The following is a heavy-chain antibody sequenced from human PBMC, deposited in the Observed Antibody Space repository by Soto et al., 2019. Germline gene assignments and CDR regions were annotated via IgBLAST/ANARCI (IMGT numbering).Heavy chain of an antibody. V-gene: IGHV4-31*03. Sequence: PSETLSLTCTVSGGSISSGGYYWSWIRQHPGKGLEWIGYIYYSGSTYYNPSLKSRVTISVDTSKNQFSLKLSSVTAADTAVYYCAREGGNYYDSSGLDYWGQGTLVTVSS. CDR3: AREGGNYYDSSGLDY. D-gene: IGHD3-22*01. CDR1: GGSISSGGYY. CDR2: IYYSGST. J-gene: IGHJ4*02.